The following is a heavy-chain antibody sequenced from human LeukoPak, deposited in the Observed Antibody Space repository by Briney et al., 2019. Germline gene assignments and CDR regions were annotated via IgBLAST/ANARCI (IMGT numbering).Heavy chain of an antibody. CDR2: IYYSGST. J-gene: IGHJ4*02. V-gene: IGHV4-30-4*01. CDR1: GGSISSGDYY. D-gene: IGHD4-17*01. Sequence: SETLSLTCTVSGGSISSGDYYWSWIRQPPGKGLEWIGYIYYSGSTYYNPSLKSRVTISVATPKNQFSLKPSSVTGADTAVYYCARGDDYGDYGVILGNYWGQGTLVTVSS. CDR3: ARGDDYGDYGVILGNY.